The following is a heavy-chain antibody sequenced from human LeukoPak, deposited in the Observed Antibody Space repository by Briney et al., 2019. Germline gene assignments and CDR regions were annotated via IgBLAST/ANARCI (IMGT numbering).Heavy chain of an antibody. CDR2: IYHSGST. CDR1: GGSISSGDYY. CDR3: ARGMITFGGVIVISANFDY. D-gene: IGHD3-16*02. Sequence: SETLSLTCTVSGGSISSGDYYWSWIRQPPGKGLEWIGYIYHSGSTYYNPSLKSRVTISVDTSKNQFSLKLSSVTAADTAVYYCARGMITFGGVIVISANFDYWGQGTLVTVSS. V-gene: IGHV4-30-4*01. J-gene: IGHJ4*02.